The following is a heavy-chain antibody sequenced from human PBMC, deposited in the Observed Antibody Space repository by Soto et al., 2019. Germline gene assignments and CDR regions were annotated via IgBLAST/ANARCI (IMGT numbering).Heavy chain of an antibody. D-gene: IGHD3-10*01. CDR3: ARASGCFLCPIPSTLYYYYYGMDV. V-gene: IGHV1-69*13. CDR2: IIPIFGTA. CDR1: GGTFSSFA. Sequence: SVKVSCKASGGTFSSFAISWVLQAPGQGLEWMGGIIPIFGTANYAQKFQGRVTITADESTSTAYMELSSLRSEDTAVYYCARASGCFLCPIPSTLYYYYYGMDVWGQGTTVTVSS. J-gene: IGHJ6*02.